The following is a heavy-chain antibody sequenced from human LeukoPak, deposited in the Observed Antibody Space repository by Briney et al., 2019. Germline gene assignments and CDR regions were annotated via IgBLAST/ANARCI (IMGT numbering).Heavy chain of an antibody. CDR1: GGSISSSTYY. J-gene: IGHJ5*02. CDR3: ARSHYYDSSGSHNNWIDP. D-gene: IGHD3-22*01. CDR2: INHSGST. V-gene: IGHV4-39*07. Sequence: SETLSLTCTVSGGSISSSTYYWGWIRQPPGKGLEWIGEINHSGSTNYNPSLKSRVTISVDTSKNQFSLKLSSVTAADTAVYYCARSHYYDSSGSHNNWIDPWGQGTLVTVSS.